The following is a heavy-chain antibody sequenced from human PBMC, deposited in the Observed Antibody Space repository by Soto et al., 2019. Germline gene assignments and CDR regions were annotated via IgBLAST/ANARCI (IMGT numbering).Heavy chain of an antibody. CDR3: ATLPNVDGGVGGRYFDL. CDR2: IRNKVNSYAT. J-gene: IGHJ2*01. V-gene: IGHV3-73*01. D-gene: IGHD4-17*01. Sequence: PGGSLRLSCAASGFTFSNFAMTWVRQAPGAGLEWVSSIRNKVNSYATVYPASVRGRFRLSRDDSKNTAYLQMNSLRTDDTAVYYCATLPNVDGGVGGRYFDLWGRGTLVTVSS. CDR1: GFTFSNFA.